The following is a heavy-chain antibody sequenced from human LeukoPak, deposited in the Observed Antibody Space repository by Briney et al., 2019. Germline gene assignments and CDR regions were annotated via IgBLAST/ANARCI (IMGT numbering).Heavy chain of an antibody. J-gene: IGHJ6*02. CDR3: AREVVIFPDYYYYGMDV. Sequence: GGSLRLSCAASGFTFRDYYMTWIRQAPGKGLEWSSYISRSGDTLYYSDSVEGRFTISRDNTKNSLYLQMNSLRADDTAVYYCAREVVIFPDYYYYGMDVWGQGATVTVSS. D-gene: IGHD3-9*01. V-gene: IGHV3-11*01. CDR2: ISRSGDTL. CDR1: GFTFRDYY.